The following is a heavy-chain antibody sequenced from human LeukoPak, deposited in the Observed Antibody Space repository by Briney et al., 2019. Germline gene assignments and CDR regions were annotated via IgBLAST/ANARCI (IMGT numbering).Heavy chain of an antibody. V-gene: IGHV3-48*01. D-gene: IGHD3-9*01. J-gene: IGHJ3*01. CDR3: ARNEGVLRYFDWLLDAFDL. CDR1: VFTLCSYS. CDR2: MSSRSISI. Sequence: SGGSLRLSCAPSVFTLCSYSENGVRQSPGEGREWVSYMSSRSISIDYADSVEGRFTISRDNATNSLYQQMNSLRAEDTAVYYCARNEGVLRYFDWLLDAFDLWGQGTMVTVSS.